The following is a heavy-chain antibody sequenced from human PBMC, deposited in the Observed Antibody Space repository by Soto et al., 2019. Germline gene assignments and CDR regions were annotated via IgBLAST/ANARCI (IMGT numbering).Heavy chain of an antibody. Sequence: SVKVSCKASGGTFSSYAISWVRQAPGQGLEWMGGIIPIFGTANYAQKFQGRVTITADESTSTAYMELSSLRSEDTAVYYCARVLGYCSSTSCQEGGYYYYYGMDVWGQGTTVTVSS. V-gene: IGHV1-69*13. CDR3: ARVLGYCSSTSCQEGGYYYYYGMDV. D-gene: IGHD2-2*01. CDR2: IIPIFGTA. J-gene: IGHJ6*02. CDR1: GGTFSSYA.